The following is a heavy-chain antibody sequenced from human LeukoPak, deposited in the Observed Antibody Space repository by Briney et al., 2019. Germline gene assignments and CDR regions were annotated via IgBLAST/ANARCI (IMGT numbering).Heavy chain of an antibody. Sequence: KPSETLSLTCTVSGGSVSSNYYLSWIRQPPGKGLEWIGYIYYSGSTNYNPSLKSRVTISVDTSKNQFSLRLSSVTAADTAVYYCARVAIPSSYWYFDLWGRGTLVTVSS. J-gene: IGHJ2*01. CDR1: GGSVSSNYY. D-gene: IGHD2-21*01. CDR2: IYYSGST. V-gene: IGHV4-61*01. CDR3: ARVAIPSSYWYFDL.